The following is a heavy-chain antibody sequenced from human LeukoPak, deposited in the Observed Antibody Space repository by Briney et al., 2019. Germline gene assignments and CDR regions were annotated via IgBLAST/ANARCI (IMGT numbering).Heavy chain of an antibody. CDR2: IYYSGST. V-gene: IGHV4-59*01. J-gene: IGHJ4*02. CDR1: GGSISSYY. Sequence: SETLSLTRTVSGGSISSYYWSWIRQPPGKGLEWIGYIYYSGSTNYNPSLKSRVTISVDTSKNQFSLKLSSVTAADTAVYYCARVFSYRYSSSGGFDYWGQGTLVTVSS. D-gene: IGHD6-13*01. CDR3: ARVFSYRYSSSGGFDY.